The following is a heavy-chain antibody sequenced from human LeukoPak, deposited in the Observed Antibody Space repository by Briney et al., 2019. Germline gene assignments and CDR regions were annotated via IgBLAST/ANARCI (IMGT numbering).Heavy chain of an antibody. D-gene: IGHD2-8*01. J-gene: IGHJ4*02. V-gene: IGHV4-38-2*01. CDR1: GYSISSGNY. Sequence: SETLSLTCAVSGYSISSGNYWGWIRQPPGQGLEWIGSFYHGGNTYYNPSLKSRVTMSVDTSKNQFSLKLSSVTAADTAVYYCASEKNGPPADYWGQGTLVTVSS. CDR2: FYHGGNT. CDR3: ASEKNGPPADY.